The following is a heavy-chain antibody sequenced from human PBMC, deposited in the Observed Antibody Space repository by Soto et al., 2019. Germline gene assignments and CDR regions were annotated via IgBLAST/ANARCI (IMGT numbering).Heavy chain of an antibody. CDR3: ARGWGYDSNDYYYAY. V-gene: IGHV1-69*01. J-gene: IGHJ4*02. Sequence: QVQLVQSGAEVRKPGSWVKISCKASGGTISRHAISWVRQAPGQGLEWMGGIIPIFGTANHAQKFQGRVTIIADESTSTVYMELSSLRSEDTAMYYCARGWGYDSNDYYYAYWGQGTLVIVSS. CDR2: IIPIFGTA. CDR1: GGTISRHA. D-gene: IGHD3-22*01.